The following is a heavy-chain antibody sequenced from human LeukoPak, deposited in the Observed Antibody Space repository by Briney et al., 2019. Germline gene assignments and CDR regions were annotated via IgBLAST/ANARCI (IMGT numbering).Heavy chain of an antibody. CDR3: ARAGDAFDI. CDR2: IWYDGSDK. CDR1: GFTFSSFG. Sequence: GGSLRLSCAASGFTFSSFGMHWVRQAPGQGMEWVAVIWYDGSDKYYTDSVKGRFTISRDNSKNTLYLQMNSLRAEDTATYYCARAGDAFDIWGQGTMVTVSS. J-gene: IGHJ3*02. V-gene: IGHV3-33*01.